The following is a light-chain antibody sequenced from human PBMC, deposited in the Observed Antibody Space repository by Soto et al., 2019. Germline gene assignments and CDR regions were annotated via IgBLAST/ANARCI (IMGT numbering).Light chain of an antibody. CDR1: QAIRND. Sequence: AIQMTRSPSSLSASVGDTVTFTCRASQAIRNDLGWFQQRPGKPPKLLIYGISILQTGVPSRFSGSGSGTDFTLTISGLQPEDFATYYCLHDALFPYSFGQGTRLEI. J-gene: IGKJ2*03. CDR2: GIS. V-gene: IGKV1-6*01. CDR3: LHDALFPYS.